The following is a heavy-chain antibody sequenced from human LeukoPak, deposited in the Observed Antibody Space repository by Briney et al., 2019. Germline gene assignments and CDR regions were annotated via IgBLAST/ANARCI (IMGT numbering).Heavy chain of an antibody. J-gene: IGHJ4*02. V-gene: IGHV3-53*05. CDR2: IYSGSGGST. Sequence: GGSLRLSCAASGVTVSSNYMNWVRQAPGEGLEWGSVIYSGSGGSTYYADSVKGRFTIYRDNSKNTLYLQMNGLRAEDTAVYYCARAFRSFGEIFDYWGQGTLVTVSS. D-gene: IGHD3-10*01. CDR1: GVTVSSNY. CDR3: ARAFRSFGEIFDY.